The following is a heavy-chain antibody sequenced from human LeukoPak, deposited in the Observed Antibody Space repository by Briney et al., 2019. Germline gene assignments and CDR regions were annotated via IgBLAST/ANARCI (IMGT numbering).Heavy chain of an antibody. CDR2: ISSSSDYI. Sequence: PGGTLRLSCAASGFTFSSYGMSWVRQAPGKGLEWVSSISSSSDYIYYADSVKGRFTISRDNAKNSLYLQMNSLSAKDTAVYYCARDMTPLQHWGQGTLVTVSS. CDR1: GFTFSSYG. V-gene: IGHV3-21*01. J-gene: IGHJ1*01. CDR3: ARDMTPLQH. D-gene: IGHD3-16*01.